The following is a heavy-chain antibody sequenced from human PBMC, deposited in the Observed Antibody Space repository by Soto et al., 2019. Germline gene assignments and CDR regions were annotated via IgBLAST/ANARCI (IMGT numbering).Heavy chain of an antibody. CDR3: ARGGVRRARCCVDYYYMDV. D-gene: IGHD3-10*01. J-gene: IGHJ6*03. CDR1: GFTFSSYW. V-gene: IGHV3-74*01. CDR2: INSDGSST. Sequence: EVQLVESGGDLVQPGGSLRLSCAASGFTFSSYWMNWVRQAPGKGLVWVSRINSDGSSTSYADSVKGRFTISRDNGKNTLYLQMNSRRAEDTAVYYCARGGVRRARCCVDYYYMDVWGKGTTVAVAS.